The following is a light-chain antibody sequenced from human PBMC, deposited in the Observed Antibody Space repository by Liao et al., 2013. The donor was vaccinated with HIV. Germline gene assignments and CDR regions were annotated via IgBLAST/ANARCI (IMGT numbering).Light chain of an antibody. CDR1: NIGSRR. Sequence: YVLTQAPSVSVVPGQTATITCGGPNIGSRRVHWYQARPGQAPVLVIYYDGDRPSGIPERFSGSNSGNTATLTISRVEAGDEADYYCQVWDSSSDLWVFGGGTMLTVL. J-gene: IGLJ3*02. CDR2: YDG. V-gene: IGLV3-21*04. CDR3: QVWDSSSDLWV.